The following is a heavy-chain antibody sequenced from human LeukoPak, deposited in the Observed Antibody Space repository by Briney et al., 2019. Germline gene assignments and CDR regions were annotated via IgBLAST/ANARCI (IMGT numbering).Heavy chain of an antibody. CDR2: ISSSSSYI. J-gene: IGHJ4*02. V-gene: IGHV3-21*01. CDR1: GFTFSSYS. Sequence: GGSLRLSCAASGFTFSSYSMNWVRQAPGKGLEWVSSISSSSSYIYYADSVKGRFTISRDNAKNSLYLQMNSLRAEDTAVYYCARDRSPSIAARRPFDYWGQGTLVTVSS. D-gene: IGHD6-6*01. CDR3: ARDRSPSIAARRPFDY.